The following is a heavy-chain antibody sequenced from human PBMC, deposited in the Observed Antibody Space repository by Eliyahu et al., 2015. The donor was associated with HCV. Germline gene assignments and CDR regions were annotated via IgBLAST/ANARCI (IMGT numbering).Heavy chain of an antibody. J-gene: IGHJ6*02. CDR2: ISYDGSNK. D-gene: IGHD3-10*01. Sequence: QVQLVESGGGVVQPGRSLRLSCAASGFTFSNYAVHWVRQAPGRGLEGVTVISYDGSNKYYADSVKGRFTISRDNSRNTLYLQMNSLRAEDTAVYYCAREKTNYGSGTYYNYYYGMDVWGQGTTVTVSS. V-gene: IGHV3-30-3*01. CDR1: GFTFSNYA. CDR3: AREKTNYGSGTYYNYYYGMDV.